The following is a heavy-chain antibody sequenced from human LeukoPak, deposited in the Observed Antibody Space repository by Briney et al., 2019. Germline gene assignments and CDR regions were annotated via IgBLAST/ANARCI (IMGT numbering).Heavy chain of an antibody. CDR1: GGSISSYY. Sequence: SETLSLTCTVSGGSISSYYWSWIRQPPGKGLEWIGYIYYSGSTNYNPSLKSRVTISVDTSKNQFSLKLSSVTVADTAVYYCARGPRYNWNYGWYMDVWGKGTTVTVSS. D-gene: IGHD1-7*01. J-gene: IGHJ6*03. CDR2: IYYSGST. V-gene: IGHV4-59*01. CDR3: ARGPRYNWNYGWYMDV.